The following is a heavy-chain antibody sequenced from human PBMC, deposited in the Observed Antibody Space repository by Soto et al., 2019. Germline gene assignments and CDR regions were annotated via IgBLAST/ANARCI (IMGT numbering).Heavy chain of an antibody. CDR2: ISAYNGNT. D-gene: IGHD1-1*01. CDR3: AREGGVQARVDP. CDR1: GYTFTSYG. J-gene: IGHJ5*02. V-gene: IGHV1-18*01. Sequence: QVQLVQSGAEVKKPGASVKVSCKASGYTFTSYGISWVRQAPGQGLEWMGWISAYNGNTNYAQKLQGRGTMPTDASTSTADMGLRSLGSDDTAVYYCAREGGVQARVDPWGQGALVTVSS.